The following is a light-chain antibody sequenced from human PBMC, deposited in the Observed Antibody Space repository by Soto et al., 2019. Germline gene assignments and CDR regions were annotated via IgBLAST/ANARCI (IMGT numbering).Light chain of an antibody. V-gene: IGLV1-44*01. J-gene: IGLJ1*01. CDR3: AVWDDSLNGYV. CDR2: SNS. Sequence: QSVLTQPPSASGTPGQRVTMSCSGSSSNIGSNTVNWYQQLPGAAPKLLIQSNSQRPSGVPDRFSGSQSGTSASLAISGLQSEDEADYYCAVWDDSLNGYVFGTGTKVTVL. CDR1: SSNIGSNT.